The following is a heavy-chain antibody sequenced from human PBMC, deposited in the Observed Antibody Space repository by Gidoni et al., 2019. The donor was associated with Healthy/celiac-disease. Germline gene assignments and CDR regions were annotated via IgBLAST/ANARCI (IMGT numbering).Heavy chain of an antibody. CDR1: GFTFSSSA. Sequence: EVQLLVSGGGLVQPGGSLRISCAASGFTFSSSAMSWVRQAPGKGLEGVSVISGRGGSTYYADSLKGRFTISRDNSKNTLYLQMNSLRAEDTAVYYCAKRVSIFGVVKDGGGTYYFDYWGQGTLVTVSS. J-gene: IGHJ4*02. CDR2: ISGRGGST. V-gene: IGHV3-23*01. CDR3: AKRVSIFGVVKDGGGTYYFDY. D-gene: IGHD3-3*01.